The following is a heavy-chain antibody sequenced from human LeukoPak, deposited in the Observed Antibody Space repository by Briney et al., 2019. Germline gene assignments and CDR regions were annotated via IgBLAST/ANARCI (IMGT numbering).Heavy chain of an antibody. CDR1: GFTFSDYW. J-gene: IGHJ4*02. CDR3: ARGKGSSSAGY. V-gene: IGHV3-7*01. Sequence: GGSLRLSCAASGFTFSDYWMQWVRQAPGKGLEWVVNIKQDGSEKNYVDSVMGRFTISRDNVKSSLYLQMNSLRAEDTAVYYCARGKGSSSAGYWGQGTLVIVSS. CDR2: IKQDGSEK. D-gene: IGHD6-6*01.